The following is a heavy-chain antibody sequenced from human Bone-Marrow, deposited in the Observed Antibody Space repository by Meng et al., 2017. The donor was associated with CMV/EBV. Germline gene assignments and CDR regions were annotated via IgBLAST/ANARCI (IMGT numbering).Heavy chain of an antibody. CDR2: IYPGDSDT. J-gene: IGHJ4*02. CDR1: GYSFTSYW. V-gene: IGHV5-51*01. D-gene: IGHD3-3*01. Sequence: GESLKVSCKGSGYSFTSYWIGWVRQMPGKGLEWMGIIYPGDSDTRYSPSFQGQVTISADKSISTAYLQWSSLKASDTAMYYCARRGGYDFWSVYLLDYWGQGTLVTVSS. CDR3: ARRGGYDFWSVYLLDY.